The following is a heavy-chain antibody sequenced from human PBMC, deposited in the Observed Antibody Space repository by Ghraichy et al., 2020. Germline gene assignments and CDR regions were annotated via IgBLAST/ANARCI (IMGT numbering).Heavy chain of an antibody. CDR2: INPNSGGT. CDR1: GYTFTGFY. Sequence: ASVKVSCKASGYTFTGFYMHWVRQAPGQGLEWMGWINPNSGGTKYAQKFQGRVTMTRDTSITTAYMELSWLRSDDTAVYYCARGAGDSSSWPGLNHFDSWGQGPLVTVSS. V-gene: IGHV1-2*02. D-gene: IGHD6-13*01. J-gene: IGHJ5*01. CDR3: ARGAGDSSSWPGLNHFDS.